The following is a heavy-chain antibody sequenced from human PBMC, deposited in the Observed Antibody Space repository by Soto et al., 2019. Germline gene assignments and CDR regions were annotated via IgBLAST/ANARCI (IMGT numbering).Heavy chain of an antibody. CDR3: ERSESGDYYGSGRYRKYYDYYYGMDV. CDR2: IIPIFGTA. J-gene: IGHJ6*02. D-gene: IGHD3-10*01. Sequence: QVQLVQSGAAVKKPGSSVKVSCKASGGTFSSYAISWVRQAPGQGLEWMGGIIPIFGTANYAQKFQGRVTITADESTSTAYMELSSLRAEDTALYDCERSESGDYYGSGRYRKYYDYYYGMDVWGQGTTVTVSS. CDR1: GGTFSSYA. V-gene: IGHV1-69*01.